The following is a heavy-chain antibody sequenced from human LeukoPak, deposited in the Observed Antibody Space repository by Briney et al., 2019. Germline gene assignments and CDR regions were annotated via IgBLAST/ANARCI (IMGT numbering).Heavy chain of an antibody. CDR2: INPKIADT. V-gene: IGHV1-2*02. CDR1: GYTFNDFY. J-gene: IGHJ4*02. Sequence: ASVTVSCKASGYTFNDFYVHWVRQAPGQGLEWVVWINPKIADTIYAQSVRGRVTMTRDTSITTAYLELSSLRSDDTAVYYCARSLPYDNRNPHIDHWGQGTLITVSS. D-gene: IGHD3-22*01. CDR3: ARSLPYDNRNPHIDH.